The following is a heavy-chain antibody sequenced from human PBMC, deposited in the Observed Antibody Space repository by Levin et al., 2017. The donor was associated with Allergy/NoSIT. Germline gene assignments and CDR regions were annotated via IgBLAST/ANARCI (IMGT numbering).Heavy chain of an antibody. J-gene: IGHJ4*02. V-gene: IGHV1-2*02. D-gene: IGHD1-7*01. CDR1: GYTFTGYY. CDR3: ARRFASVNYPYYFDY. Sequence: GESLKISCKASGYTFTGYYIHWVRQAPGQGLEWMGWINPNSAGTNYAQKFQGRVTMTRDTSISTAYMELSRLRSDDTAVYYCARRFASVNYPYYFDYWGQGTLVTVSS. CDR2: INPNSAGT.